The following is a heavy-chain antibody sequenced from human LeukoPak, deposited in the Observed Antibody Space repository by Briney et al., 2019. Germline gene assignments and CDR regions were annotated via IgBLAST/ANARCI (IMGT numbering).Heavy chain of an antibody. D-gene: IGHD2-2*02. J-gene: IGHJ5*02. V-gene: IGHV1-2*02. Sequence: ASVKVSCKASGYTFTDYYIHWVRQAPGQGLEWMGWISHNSGGTNYAQKFQGRVTMTRDTSIDTAYMELSRLRSDDTAVYGCARAHCGSIGCYSGFDPWGQGTLVTVSS. CDR3: ARAHCGSIGCYSGFDP. CDR1: GYTFTDYY. CDR2: ISHNSGGT.